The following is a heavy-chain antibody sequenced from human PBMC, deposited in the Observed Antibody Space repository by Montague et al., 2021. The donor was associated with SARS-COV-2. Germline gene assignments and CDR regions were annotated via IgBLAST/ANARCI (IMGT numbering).Heavy chain of an antibody. CDR1: GYSISSGYY. V-gene: IGHV4-38-2*02. J-gene: IGHJ6*02. CDR3: ARDITLGMDV. CDR2: IEYSGST. Sequence: SETLSLTCIVSGYSISSGYYWGWVRQTPGKGLEWLGFIEYSGSTYYNQSLKTRVTMSLDTSKNQFSLKLTSVTAADTALYYCARDITLGMDVWGRGTTVTVSS.